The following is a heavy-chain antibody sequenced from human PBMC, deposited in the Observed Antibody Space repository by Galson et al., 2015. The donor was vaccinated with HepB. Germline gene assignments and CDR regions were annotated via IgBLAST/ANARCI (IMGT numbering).Heavy chain of an antibody. D-gene: IGHD6-19*01. CDR3: ARGSGWRAVAGRDAFDI. J-gene: IGHJ3*02. CDR2: INAGNGNT. Sequence: SVKVSCKASGYTFTSYAMHWVRQAPGQRLEWMGWINAGNGNTKYSQKFQGRVTITRDTSASTAYMELSSLRSEDTAVYYCARGSGWRAVAGRDAFDIWGQGTMVTVSS. CDR1: GYTFTSYA. V-gene: IGHV1-3*01.